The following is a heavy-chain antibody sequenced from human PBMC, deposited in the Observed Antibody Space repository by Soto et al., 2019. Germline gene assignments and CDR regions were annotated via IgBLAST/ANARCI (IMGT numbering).Heavy chain of an antibody. CDR3: ARSPVEGYDILTGYSH. V-gene: IGHV4-34*01. D-gene: IGHD3-9*01. CDR2: INHSGST. Sequence: SETLSLTCTVYGGSFSGYYWNWIRQPPGKGLEWIGEINHSGSTNYNPSLKSRVTISVDTSKNQFSLKLSSVTAADTAVYYCARSPVEGYDILTGYSHWGQVTLVTVS. J-gene: IGHJ4*02. CDR1: GGSFSGYY.